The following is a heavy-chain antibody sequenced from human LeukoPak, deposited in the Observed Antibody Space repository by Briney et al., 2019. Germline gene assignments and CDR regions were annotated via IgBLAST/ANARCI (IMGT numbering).Heavy chain of an antibody. CDR2: IYYSGST. D-gene: IGHD6-6*01. CDR3: AKTSYSSSSFWFDP. CDR1: GGSISSHY. Sequence: SETLSLTCTVSGGSISSHYWSWIRQPPGKGLEWIGYIYYSGSTNYNPSLKSRVTISVDTSKNQFSLKLSSVTAADTAVYYCAKTSYSSSSFWFDPWGQGTLVTVSS. V-gene: IGHV4-59*11. J-gene: IGHJ5*02.